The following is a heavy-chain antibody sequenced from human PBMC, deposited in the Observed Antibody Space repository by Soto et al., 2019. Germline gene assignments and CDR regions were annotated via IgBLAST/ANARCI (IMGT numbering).Heavy chain of an antibody. Sequence: SETMSLTCGVDGGSCGGYGWSWISQHTGKGLEWIGEIKHSGSTNYTPCLKSRVTISVDTSKNQFSLKLRSVIAPDTAVYSCQKGVQYYGSGGFYKPTRNPMGGAWFDPWGQGTLVTVSS. CDR3: QKGVQYYGSGGFYKPTRNPMGGAWFDP. CDR1: GGSCGGYG. V-gene: IGHV4-34*01. D-gene: IGHD3-10*01. CDR2: IKHSGST. J-gene: IGHJ5*02.